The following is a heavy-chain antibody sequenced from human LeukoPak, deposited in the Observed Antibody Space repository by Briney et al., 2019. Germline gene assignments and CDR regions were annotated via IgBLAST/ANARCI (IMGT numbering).Heavy chain of an antibody. D-gene: IGHD2-8*01. Sequence: SETLSLTCTVSGGSISSYHWSWIRQPPGKGLEWIGYIYYSGSTNYNPSLKSRVTISVDTSKNQFSLKLSFVTTADTAVYYCARVMVNNWFDPWGQGTLVTVSS. CDR1: GGSISSYH. CDR2: IYYSGST. J-gene: IGHJ5*02. CDR3: ARVMVNNWFDP. V-gene: IGHV4-59*01.